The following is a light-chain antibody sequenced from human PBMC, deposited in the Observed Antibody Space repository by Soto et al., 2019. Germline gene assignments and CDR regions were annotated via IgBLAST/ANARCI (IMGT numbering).Light chain of an antibody. Sequence: DIQMTQSASNLSASVGDRVTMXCRASQSPSIGFDWYQQRTGQAPKPLIYDASILESGVTSRFSGSGYGKEFNLTISSLQPDDFATYECQQYNSYWTFGQGTKVDIK. J-gene: IGKJ1*01. CDR2: DAS. CDR3: QQYNSYWT. V-gene: IGKV1-5*01. CDR1: QSPSIG.